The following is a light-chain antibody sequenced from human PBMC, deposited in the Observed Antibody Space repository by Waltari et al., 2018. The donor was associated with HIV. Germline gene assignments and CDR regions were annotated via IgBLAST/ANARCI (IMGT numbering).Light chain of an antibody. CDR1: SLRKYS. CDR3: DSRDSNDIHHV. V-gene: IGLV3-19*01. CDR2: VKD. Sequence: SSELTQDPAVSVALGQTVRITCQGDSLRKYSANWYQQKPGQAPVVVMYVKDKRPSGIPARFSGSSSGNTGTLTITGAQAEDEADYYCDSRDSNDIHHVFGTGTKVT. J-gene: IGLJ1*01.